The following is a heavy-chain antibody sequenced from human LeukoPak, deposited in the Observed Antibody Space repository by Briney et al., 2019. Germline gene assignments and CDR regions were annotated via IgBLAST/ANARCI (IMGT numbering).Heavy chain of an antibody. D-gene: IGHD4-17*01. J-gene: IGHJ2*01. Sequence: PGGSLRLSCAASGFTFSNFTMHRVRQAPGKGLEWVAVISYDGSNKYYADSVKGRFTISRDNSKNTLYLQMNSLRAEDTAVYYCARGDDYGDYGSGWYFDLWGRGTLVTVSS. CDR1: GFTFSNFT. CDR3: ARGDDYGDYGSGWYFDL. V-gene: IGHV3-30*04. CDR2: ISYDGSNK.